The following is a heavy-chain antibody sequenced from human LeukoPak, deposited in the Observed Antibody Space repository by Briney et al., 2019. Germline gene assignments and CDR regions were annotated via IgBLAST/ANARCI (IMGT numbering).Heavy chain of an antibody. V-gene: IGHV3-23*01. CDR3: AKRGVVIRVIVVGFHKEAYYFES. J-gene: IGHJ4*02. CDR2: ISDSGGRT. CDR1: GITLSNYG. D-gene: IGHD2-15*01. Sequence: GGSLRLSCAVSGITLSNYGMSWVRQAPGKGLEWVAGISDSGGRTNYADSVKGRFTISRDNPKNTLYLQMNSLRAEDTAVYFCAKRGVVIRVIVVGFHKEAYYFESWGQGALVTVSS.